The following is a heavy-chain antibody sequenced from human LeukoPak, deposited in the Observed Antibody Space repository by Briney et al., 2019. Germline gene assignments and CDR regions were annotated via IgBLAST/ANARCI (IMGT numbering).Heavy chain of an antibody. CDR3: ARDITIFGVIINFDY. Sequence: GGSLRLSCAASGFTFSGYNMNWVRQAPGKGLEWVSYISLSGSTIYYADSVKGRFTISRDNAKNSLYLQMNSLRAEDTAVYYCARDITIFGVIINFDYRGQGTLVTVSS. D-gene: IGHD3-3*01. J-gene: IGHJ4*02. CDR1: GFTFSGYN. CDR2: ISLSGSTI. V-gene: IGHV3-48*01.